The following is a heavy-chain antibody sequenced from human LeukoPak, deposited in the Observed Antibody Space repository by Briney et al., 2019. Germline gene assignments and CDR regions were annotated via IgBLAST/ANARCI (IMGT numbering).Heavy chain of an antibody. CDR2: IKQDGSEK. CDR1: GFTFSTYW. V-gene: IGHV3-7*01. CDR3: ARLREIPVFGVVTKSTSYFDY. J-gene: IGHJ4*02. Sequence: GGSLRLSCAASGFTFSTYWMSWVRQAPGKGLEWVANIKQDGSEKYYVDSVKGRFTISRDNAKNSLYLQMNSLRAEDTAVYYCARLREIPVFGVVTKSTSYFDYWGQGTLVTVSS. D-gene: IGHD3-3*01.